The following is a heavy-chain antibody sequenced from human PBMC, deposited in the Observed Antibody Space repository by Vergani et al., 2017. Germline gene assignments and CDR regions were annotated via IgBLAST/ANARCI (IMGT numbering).Heavy chain of an antibody. CDR1: GYTFTGYY. Sequence: QVQLVQSGAEVKKPGASVKVSCKASGYTFTGYYMHWVRQAPGQGLEWMGWMNPNSGNTGYAQKFQGRVTMTRNTSISTAYMELSSLRSEDTAVYYCARARRDGYNYYFDYWGQGTLVTVSS. D-gene: IGHD5-24*01. CDR2: MNPNSGNT. V-gene: IGHV1-8*02. CDR3: ARARRDGYNYYFDY. J-gene: IGHJ4*02.